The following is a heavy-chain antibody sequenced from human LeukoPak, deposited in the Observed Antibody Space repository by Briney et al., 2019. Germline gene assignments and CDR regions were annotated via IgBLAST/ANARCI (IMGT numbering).Heavy chain of an antibody. J-gene: IGHJ3*02. V-gene: IGHV1-2*02. CDR2: INPTSGGT. D-gene: IGHD3-16*02. CDR1: GYTFTGYY. CDR3: ARGEMITFGGVIVISTFDI. Sequence: ASVKVSCKTSGYTFTGYYIQRVRQAPGQGLEWMGYINPTSGGTNYAQEFQGRVTMTRDTSISTAYMELSRLTSDDTAVYYCARGEMITFGGVIVISTFDIWGQGTMVTVS.